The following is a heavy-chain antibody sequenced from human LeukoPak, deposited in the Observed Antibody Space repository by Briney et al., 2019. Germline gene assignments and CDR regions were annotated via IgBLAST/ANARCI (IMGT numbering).Heavy chain of an antibody. CDR2: IYHSGST. V-gene: IGHV4-59*08. Sequence: SETLSLTCTVSGGSISSYYWSWIRQPPGKGLEWIGYIYHSGSTYYNPSLKSRVTISVATSKNQFSLKLNSVTAADTAVYYCARTETYSSGWYDPFFDYWGQGILVTVSS. J-gene: IGHJ4*02. D-gene: IGHD6-19*01. CDR1: GGSISSYY. CDR3: ARTETYSSGWYDPFFDY.